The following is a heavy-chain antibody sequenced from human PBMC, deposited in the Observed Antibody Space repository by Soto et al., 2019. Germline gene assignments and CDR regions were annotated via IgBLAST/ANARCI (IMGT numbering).Heavy chain of an antibody. CDR2: ISAYNGNT. V-gene: IGHV1-18*01. CDR1: GYTFTSYG. CDR3: ARETISYDFWSGYQKLVASFDY. D-gene: IGHD3-3*01. J-gene: IGHJ4*02. Sequence: ASVKVSCKASGYTFTSYGISWVRQAPGQGPEWMGWISAYNGNTNYAQKLQGRVTMTTDTSTSTAYMELRSLRSDDTAVYYCARETISYDFWSGYQKLVASFDYWGQGTLVTVSS.